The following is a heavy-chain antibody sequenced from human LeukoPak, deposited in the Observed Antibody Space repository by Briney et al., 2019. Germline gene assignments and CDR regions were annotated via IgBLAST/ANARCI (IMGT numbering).Heavy chain of an antibody. CDR2: ISRSGDST. J-gene: IGHJ3*02. Sequence: PGGSLRLSCAASGFTFSSYAMSWVRQAPGKGLEWVSAISRSGDSTYYADSVKGRFTVSRDNSKNTLYLQMNSLRVEDTAMYYCVKDKFAFDIWGQGTMVTDSS. V-gene: IGHV3-23*01. CDR1: GFTFSSYA. CDR3: VKDKFAFDI.